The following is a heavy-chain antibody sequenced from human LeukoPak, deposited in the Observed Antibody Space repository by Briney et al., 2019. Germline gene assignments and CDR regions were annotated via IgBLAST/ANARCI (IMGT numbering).Heavy chain of an antibody. CDR3: AKDTSPVLEWIYFDY. CDR2: ISWNSGSI. Sequence: PGRSLRLSCAASGFTFDDYAMHWVRQAPGKGLEWVSGISWNSGSIGYADSVKGRFTISRDNAKNSLYLQMNSLRAEDMALYYCAKDTSPVLEWIYFDYWGQGTLVTVSS. V-gene: IGHV3-9*03. D-gene: IGHD3-3*01. CDR1: GFTFDDYA. J-gene: IGHJ4*02.